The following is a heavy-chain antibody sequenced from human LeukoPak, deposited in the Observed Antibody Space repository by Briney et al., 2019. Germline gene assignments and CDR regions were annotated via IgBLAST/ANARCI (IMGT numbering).Heavy chain of an antibody. CDR2: IKEDGSEK. CDR3: ATLKAAVTIFDN. J-gene: IGHJ4*02. Sequence: GGSLRLSCAASGFTFSSYAMSWVRQAPGKGLEWVASIKEDGSEKKHADSVKGRFTISRDNAENSLYLQMNSLRAEDTAVYYCATLKAAVTIFDNWGQGTLVTVSS. D-gene: IGHD4-17*01. V-gene: IGHV3-7*01. CDR1: GFTFSSYA.